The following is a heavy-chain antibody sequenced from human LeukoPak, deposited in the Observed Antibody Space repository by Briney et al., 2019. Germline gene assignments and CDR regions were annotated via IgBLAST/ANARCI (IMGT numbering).Heavy chain of an antibody. CDR1: GGSISSYY. D-gene: IGHD3-3*01. J-gene: IGHJ4*02. Sequence: SETLSLTCTVSGGSISSYYWSWIRQPPGKGLEWIGYIYYSGSTNYNPSLKSRVTISADTSKNQFSLRLRFVTAADTAVYFCARGTIDLDYWGQGTLVTVSS. CDR2: IYYSGST. V-gene: IGHV4-59*08. CDR3: ARGTIDLDY.